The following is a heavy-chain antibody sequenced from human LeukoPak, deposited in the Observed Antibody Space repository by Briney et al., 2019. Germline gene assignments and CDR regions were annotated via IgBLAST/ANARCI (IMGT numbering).Heavy chain of an antibody. CDR1: GGSISSYY. CDR2: IYTSGST. CDR3: ARSLGRGYCSSTSCPGWFDP. J-gene: IGHJ5*02. V-gene: IGHV4-4*07. D-gene: IGHD2-2*01. Sequence: SETLSLTCTVSGGSISSYYWSWIRQPAGKGLEWIGRIYTSGSTNYNPSLKSRVTMSVDTSKNQFSLKLSSVTAADTAVYYCARSLGRGYCSSTSCPGWFDPWGQGTLVTVSS.